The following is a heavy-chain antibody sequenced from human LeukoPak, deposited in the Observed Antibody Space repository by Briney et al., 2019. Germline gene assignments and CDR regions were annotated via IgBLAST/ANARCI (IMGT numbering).Heavy chain of an antibody. CDR3: AKDRVVFNRNYAYYFDY. CDR2: ISISSSYI. CDR1: GFTFSSYS. Sequence: GGSLRLSCAASGFTFSSYSMNWVRQAPGKGLEWVSCISISSSYIYYADSVKGRFTISRDNAKNSLYLQMNSLRADDTAVYYCAKDRVVFNRNYAYYFDYWGQGTLVTVS. J-gene: IGHJ4*02. D-gene: IGHD1-7*01. V-gene: IGHV3-21*01.